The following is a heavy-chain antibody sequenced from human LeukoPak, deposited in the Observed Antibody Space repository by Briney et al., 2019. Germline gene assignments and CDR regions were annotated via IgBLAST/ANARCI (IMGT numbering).Heavy chain of an antibody. Sequence: SETLSLTCTVSGGSISSYYWSWIRQPPGKGLEWIGYIYYSGSTNYNPSLKSRVTISVDTSKNQFSLKLSSVTAADTAVYYCARRDYSPDAFDIWGQGTMDTVSS. V-gene: IGHV4-59*08. CDR3: ARRDYSPDAFDI. D-gene: IGHD2-21*01. CDR1: GGSISSYY. CDR2: IYYSGST. J-gene: IGHJ3*02.